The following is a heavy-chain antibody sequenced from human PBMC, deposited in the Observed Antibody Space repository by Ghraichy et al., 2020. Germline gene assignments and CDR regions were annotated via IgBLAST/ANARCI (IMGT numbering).Heavy chain of an antibody. CDR3: AKGGIGYCSGGSCYDNFDY. CDR2: ISGSGGST. CDR1: GFTFSSYA. Sequence: GGSLRLSCAASGFTFSSYAMSWVRQAPGKGLEWVSAISGSGGSTYYADSVKGRFTISRDISKNTLYLRMHSLRAEDPAVYYCAKGGIGYCSGGSCYDNFDYWGQGTLVTVSS. V-gene: IGHV3-23*01. J-gene: IGHJ4*02. D-gene: IGHD2-15*01.